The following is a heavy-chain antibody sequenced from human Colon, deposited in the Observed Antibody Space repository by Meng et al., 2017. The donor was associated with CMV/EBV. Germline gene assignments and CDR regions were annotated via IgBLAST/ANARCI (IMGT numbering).Heavy chain of an antibody. Sequence: ASVKVSCKASGYRFTDYYIHWVRQAPGQGLEWMGWINPDSGGTNYSQSFQGRVTISRDTAKNSLYLQMNSLRAEDTAVYFCARVLSGTRYKEGGNYYGMDVWGQGTTVTVSS. V-gene: IGHV1-2*02. CDR2: INPDSGGT. J-gene: IGHJ6*02. D-gene: IGHD2-2*01. CDR3: ARVLSGTRYKEGGNYYGMDV. CDR1: GYRFTDYY.